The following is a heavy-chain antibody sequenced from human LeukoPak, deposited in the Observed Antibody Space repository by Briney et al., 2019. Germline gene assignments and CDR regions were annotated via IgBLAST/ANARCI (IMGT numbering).Heavy chain of an antibody. J-gene: IGHJ4*02. CDR1: GFTFSSYE. D-gene: IGHD2-21*02. CDR2: ISSSGSTI. V-gene: IGHV3-48*03. Sequence: GGSLRLSCAASGFTFSSYEMNWVRQAPGKGLEWVSYISSSGSTIYYADSVKGRFTISRGNAKNSLYLQMNSLRSEDTAVYYCAQDFGVVVTAIPSYWGQGTLVTVSS. CDR3: AQDFGVVVTAIPSY.